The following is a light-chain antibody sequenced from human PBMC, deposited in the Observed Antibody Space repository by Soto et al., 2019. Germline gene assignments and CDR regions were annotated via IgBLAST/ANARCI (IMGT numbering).Light chain of an antibody. CDR1: SGHSSYA. V-gene: IGLV4-69*01. CDR2: LNSDGSH. CDR3: QTGGTGIHYV. J-gene: IGLJ1*01. Sequence: QLVLTQSPSASASLGASVKLTCTLSSGHSSYAIAWHQQQPEKGPRYLMKLNSDGSHSKGDGIPDRFSGSSSGAERYLTISRLQSEDEADYYCQTGGTGIHYVFGTGTKVTVL.